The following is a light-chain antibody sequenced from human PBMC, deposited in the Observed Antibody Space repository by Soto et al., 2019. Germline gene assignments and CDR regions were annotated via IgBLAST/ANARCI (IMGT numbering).Light chain of an antibody. J-gene: IGKJ3*01. CDR2: DAS. V-gene: IGKV3-20*01. CDR1: QSVSSSY. CDR3: QHYGTSAL. Sequence: EIVLTQSPGTLSLSPGERATLSCRASQSVSSSYLAWYQQKPGQAPMLLIYDASRATGIPDRFSGSGSGTDFTLPITRLEPEDCAVYYCQHYGTSALFGPGTKVDI.